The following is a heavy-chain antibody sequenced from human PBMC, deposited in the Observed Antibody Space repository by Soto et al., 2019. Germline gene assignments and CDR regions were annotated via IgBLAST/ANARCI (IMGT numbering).Heavy chain of an antibody. CDR2: INHSGST. Sequence: ASETLSLTCAVYGGSFSGYYWSWIRQPPGKGLEWIGEINHSGSTNYNPSLKSRVTISVDTSKNQFSLKLSSVTAADTAVYYCARDESYVSNWFDPWGQGTLVTVSS. CDR3: ARDESYVSNWFDP. D-gene: IGHD3-10*02. V-gene: IGHV4-34*01. CDR1: GGSFSGYY. J-gene: IGHJ5*02.